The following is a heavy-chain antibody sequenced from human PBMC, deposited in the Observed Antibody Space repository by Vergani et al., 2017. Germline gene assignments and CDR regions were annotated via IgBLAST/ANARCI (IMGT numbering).Heavy chain of an antibody. Sequence: QVQLLESGGGVVQPGRSLRLSCAASGFTFSSYGMHWVRQAPGKGLEWVAVISYDGSNKYYADSVKGRFTISRDNSKNTLYLQMNSLRAEDTAVYYCAKDQGDSGYYYYYYMDVWGKGTTVTVSS. V-gene: IGHV3-30*18. J-gene: IGHJ6*03. D-gene: IGHD2-21*02. CDR1: GFTFSSYG. CDR3: AKDQGDSGYYYYYYMDV. CDR2: ISYDGSNK.